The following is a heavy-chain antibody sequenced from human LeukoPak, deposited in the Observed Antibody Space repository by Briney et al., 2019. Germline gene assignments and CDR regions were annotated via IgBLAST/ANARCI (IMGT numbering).Heavy chain of an antibody. CDR3: ARERYPVYARHKYFQH. V-gene: IGHV4-38-2*02. J-gene: IGHJ1*01. D-gene: IGHD2-8*01. CDR1: GYSISSGYY. CDR2: IYHSGST. Sequence: SETLSLTCTVSGYSISSGYYWGWIRQPPGKGLEWIGSIYHSGSTNYNPSLKSRVTISVDTSKNQFSLKLSSVTAADTAVYYCARERYPVYARHKYFQHWGQGTLVTVSS.